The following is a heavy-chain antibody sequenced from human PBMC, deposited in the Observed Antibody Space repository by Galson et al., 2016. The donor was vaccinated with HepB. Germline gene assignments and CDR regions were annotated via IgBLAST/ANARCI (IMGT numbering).Heavy chain of an antibody. D-gene: IGHD4-17*01. J-gene: IGHJ4*02. V-gene: IGHV3-73*01. CDR2: IRSKANSYAT. Sequence: SLRLSCAASGFSFSDYYMSWIRQASGKGLEWVGRIRSKANSYATAYAASVKGRFTISRDDLKNTAYLQMNSLKTEDTAVYYCTRGDVYDYGDFYNDYWGQGTLVTVSS. CDR1: GFSFSDYY. CDR3: TRGDVYDYGDFYNDY.